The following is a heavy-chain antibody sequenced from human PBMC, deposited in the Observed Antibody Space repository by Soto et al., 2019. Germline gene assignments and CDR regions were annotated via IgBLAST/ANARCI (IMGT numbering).Heavy chain of an antibody. CDR1: GVTFSSYA. V-gene: IGHV3-23*01. Sequence: EVQLLESGGGLVQPGGSLRLSCAASGVTFSSYAMNWVRQTPGKGLEWVSIISGGGGSAYYVDSVKGRFSISRDNSKNTLYLQMNSLRAEDTAVYYCAKVGSSWYSHFDYWGQGTLVTVSS. D-gene: IGHD6-13*01. J-gene: IGHJ4*02. CDR2: ISGGGGSA. CDR3: AKVGSSWYSHFDY.